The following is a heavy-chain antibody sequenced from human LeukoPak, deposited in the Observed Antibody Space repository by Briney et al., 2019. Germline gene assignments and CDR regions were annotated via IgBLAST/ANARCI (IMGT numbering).Heavy chain of an antibody. D-gene: IGHD1-26*01. CDR1: GYTLTELS. V-gene: IGHV1-24*01. J-gene: IGHJ5*02. CDR3: ATILFRGRPTGWFDP. Sequence: ASVKVSCKVSGYTLTELSMHWVRQAPGKGLEWMGGFDPEDGETIYAQRFQGRVTMTEDTSTDTAYMELSSLRSEDTAVYYCATILFRGRPTGWFDPWGQGTLVTVSS. CDR2: FDPEDGET.